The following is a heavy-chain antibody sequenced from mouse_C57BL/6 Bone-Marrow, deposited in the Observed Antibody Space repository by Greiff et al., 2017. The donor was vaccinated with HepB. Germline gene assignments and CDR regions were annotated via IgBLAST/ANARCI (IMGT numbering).Heavy chain of an antibody. CDR3: ARSRWMDDDYDDYAMDY. Sequence: QVQLQQSGAELARPGASVKLSCKASGYTFTSYGISWVTQRTGQGLEWIGEIYTRSGNTYYTEKFTGKATLTADKSSSTAYMELRRLTSEDSAVYFCARSRWMDDDYDDYAMDYWGQGTSVTVSS. CDR1: GYTFTSYG. D-gene: IGHD2-4*01. V-gene: IGHV1-81*01. J-gene: IGHJ4*01. CDR2: IYTRSGNT.